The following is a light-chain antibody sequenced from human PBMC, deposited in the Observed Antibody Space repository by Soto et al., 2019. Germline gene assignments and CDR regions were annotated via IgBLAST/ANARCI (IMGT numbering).Light chain of an antibody. J-gene: IGKJ3*01. Sequence: EIVLTQSPATLSLSPGERATLSCRASQSVSSYLAWYQQKPGQAPRLLIYDASNRATGIPARFSGSGSGTDFTLTISRLAPEDFPVYYCQQRSNWPPRFTFGPGTKVDIK. CDR1: QSVSSY. V-gene: IGKV3-11*01. CDR3: QQRSNWPPRFT. CDR2: DAS.